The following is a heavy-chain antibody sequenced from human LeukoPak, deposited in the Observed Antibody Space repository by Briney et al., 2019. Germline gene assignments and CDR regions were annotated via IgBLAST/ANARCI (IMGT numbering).Heavy chain of an antibody. V-gene: IGHV3-74*01. CDR1: GFTFSSYW. J-gene: IGHJ4*02. D-gene: IGHD5-18*01. CDR3: ARGDGYNYGGNRY. CDR2: INSDGSST. Sequence: GGSLRLSCAASGFTFSSYWMHWVRQAPGKGLVWVSRINSDGSSTSYADSVKGRFTISRGNAKNTLYLQMNSLRAEDTAVYYCARGDGYNYGGNRYWGQGTLVTVSS.